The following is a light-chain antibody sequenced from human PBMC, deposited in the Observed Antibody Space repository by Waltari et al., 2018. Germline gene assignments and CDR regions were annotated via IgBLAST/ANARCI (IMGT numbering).Light chain of an antibody. CDR1: SSNLGTGYP. CDR2: MHT. V-gene: IGLV1-40*01. J-gene: IGLJ2*01. Sequence: QSVLTQPPSVSGAPGQRVTISCTGTSSNLGTGYPVHWYQHIPGTAPKLLIFMHTNRPSGVPDRFSGSNSGTSASLDITGLRSEDEADYYCQSFDATLSASVFGGGTKLTVL. CDR3: QSFDATLSASV.